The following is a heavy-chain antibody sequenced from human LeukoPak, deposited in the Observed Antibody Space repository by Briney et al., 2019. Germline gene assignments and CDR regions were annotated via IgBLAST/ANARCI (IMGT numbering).Heavy chain of an antibody. V-gene: IGHV1-2*02. CDR2: INPNSGGT. J-gene: IGHJ4*02. Sequence: GASVKVSCKASGYTFTGYYMHWVRQAPGQGLEWMGWINPNSGGTNYAQKFQGRVTMTRDTSISTAYMELSRLRSDDTAVYYCARGAKLAVAGRFDYWGQGNLVTVSS. CDR1: GYTFTGYY. D-gene: IGHD6-19*01. CDR3: ARGAKLAVAGRFDY.